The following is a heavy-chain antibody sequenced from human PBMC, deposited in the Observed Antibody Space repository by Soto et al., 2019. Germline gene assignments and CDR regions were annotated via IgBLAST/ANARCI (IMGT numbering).Heavy chain of an antibody. J-gene: IGHJ4*02. Sequence: QVQLVQSGAEVKKPGASVKVSCKASGYTLTSHGISWVRQAPGQGLEWMGWISTYNGNTKYAQKFQERVTMTADTSTNTAHMELRSLRSDDTAMYYCARGYYDSSGPCDYWGQGTLVTVSS. CDR2: ISTYNGNT. V-gene: IGHV1-18*01. D-gene: IGHD3-22*01. CDR3: ARGYYDSSGPCDY. CDR1: GYTLTSHG.